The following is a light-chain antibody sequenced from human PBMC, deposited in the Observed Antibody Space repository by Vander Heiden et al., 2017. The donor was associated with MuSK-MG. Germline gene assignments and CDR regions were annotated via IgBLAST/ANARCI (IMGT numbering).Light chain of an antibody. CDR1: QSISSY. CDR3: QQSHSTPIT. Sequence: DIQMTQSPSSLSASVGDRVTITCRPSQSISSYLNWYQQKPGKAPKLLIYAASSLQSGVPSRFSGSASATDFTLTISMLHPEDFATYYCQQSHSTPITFGGGTKVEIK. CDR2: AAS. V-gene: IGKV1-39*01. J-gene: IGKJ4*01.